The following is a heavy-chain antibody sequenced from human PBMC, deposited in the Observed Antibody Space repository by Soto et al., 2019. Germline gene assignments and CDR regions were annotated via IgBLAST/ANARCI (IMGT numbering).Heavy chain of an antibody. CDR3: ARDFVAGSTWFDP. J-gene: IGHJ5*02. D-gene: IGHD6-19*01. V-gene: IGHV4-59*01. Sequence: SETLSLTCTVSVGFINSYYLSWIRQSPGKGLEWIGYIYYRGTTRYNPSLKSRVTLSVDTSENQFSLKLRSVTAADTAVYYCARDFVAGSTWFDPWGQGILVTVSS. CDR2: IYYRGTT. CDR1: VGFINSYY.